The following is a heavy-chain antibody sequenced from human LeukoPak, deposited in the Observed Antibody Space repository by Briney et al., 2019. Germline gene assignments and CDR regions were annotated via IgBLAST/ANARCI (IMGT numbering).Heavy chain of an antibody. D-gene: IGHD5-18*01. CDR3: AKEELGLWLKGYYYYMDV. J-gene: IGHJ6*03. Sequence: GGSLRLSCAASGFTFSGSAMHWVRQASGKGLEWVGRIRSKANSYATAYAASVKGRFTISRDNSKNTLYLQMNSLRAEDTAVYYCAKEELGLWLKGYYYYMDVWGKGTTVTISS. CDR2: IRSKANSYAT. CDR1: GFTFSGSA. V-gene: IGHV3-73*01.